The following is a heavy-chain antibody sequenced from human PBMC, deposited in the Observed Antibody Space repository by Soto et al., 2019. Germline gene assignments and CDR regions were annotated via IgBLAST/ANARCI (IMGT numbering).Heavy chain of an antibody. D-gene: IGHD2-15*01. CDR3: APLLRGSSAYFYYYGLDV. Sequence: GESLKISWKGSGYSFTTYWNNWVRQMPGKGLEWMGMIDPSDSSTTYSPSFQGHVSISTVNSLCTASLQWLRLKASPTAMYYSAPLLRGSSAYFYYYGLDVWGQGTTVTVSS. J-gene: IGHJ6*02. CDR2: IDPSDSST. CDR1: GYSFTTYW. V-gene: IGHV5-10-1*01.